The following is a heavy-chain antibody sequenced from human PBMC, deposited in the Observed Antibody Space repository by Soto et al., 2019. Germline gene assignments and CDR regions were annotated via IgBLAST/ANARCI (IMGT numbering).Heavy chain of an antibody. CDR2: INPNSGGT. J-gene: IGHJ4*02. D-gene: IGHD3-10*01. CDR1: GYTFTGYY. Sequence: ASVKVSCKASGYTFTGYYIHWVRHAPGQGLEWMGWINPNSGGTNYAQKFQGRVTMTRDTSISTAYMELSRLRSDDTAVYYCARTRGFGERYYFDYWGQGTLVTVSS. V-gene: IGHV1-2*02. CDR3: ARTRGFGERYYFDY.